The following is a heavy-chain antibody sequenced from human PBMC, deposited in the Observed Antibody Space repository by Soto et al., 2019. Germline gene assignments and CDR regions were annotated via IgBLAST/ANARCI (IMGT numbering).Heavy chain of an antibody. Sequence: EVQLLESGGGLVHPGGPLRLSVEPSGSSSGDTSMNWVGKAQGRGLEWVSYITSSGDSIYYADSVKGRFTVSRDNAKNSLFLQMNSLRDEDTAVYYCARLPKGSTVTSWGQGTLVTVSS. CDR2: ITSSGDSI. J-gene: IGHJ4*02. CDR1: GSSSGDTS. V-gene: IGHV3-48*02. D-gene: IGHD4-17*01. CDR3: ARLPKGSTVTS.